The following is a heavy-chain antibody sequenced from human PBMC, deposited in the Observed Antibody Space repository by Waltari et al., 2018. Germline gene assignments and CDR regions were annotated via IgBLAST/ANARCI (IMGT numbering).Heavy chain of an antibody. CDR3: AKAGAQYNNLRQYYFDY. J-gene: IGHJ4*02. V-gene: IGHV3-23*01. Sequence: GGSTYYADSVKGRFTISRDNSKNTLYLQMNSLRAEDTAVYYCAKAGAQYNNLRQYYFDYWGQGTLVTVSS. D-gene: IGHD1-1*01. CDR2: GGST.